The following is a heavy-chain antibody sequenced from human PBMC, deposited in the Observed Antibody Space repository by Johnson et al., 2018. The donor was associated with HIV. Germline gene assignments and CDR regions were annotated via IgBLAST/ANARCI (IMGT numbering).Heavy chain of an antibody. J-gene: IGHJ3*02. CDR3: ARDLRTPGSGWGVDAFDI. Sequence: VQVVESGGGLVQPGGSLRLSCAASGFTFSSYWMSWVRQAPGKGLEWVANIKQDGSEKYYVDSVKGRFTISRDNAKNSLYLQMNSLRAEDTAVYYCARDLRTPGSGWGVDAFDIWGQGTMVTVSS. V-gene: IGHV3-7*03. CDR2: IKQDGSEK. D-gene: IGHD6-19*01. CDR1: GFTFSSYW.